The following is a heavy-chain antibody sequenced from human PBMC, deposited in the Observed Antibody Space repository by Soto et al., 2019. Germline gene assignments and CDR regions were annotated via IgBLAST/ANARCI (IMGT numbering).Heavy chain of an antibody. CDR1: GFTFSSYA. CDR2: ISGSGGST. CDR3: AKVGLGCGGDCPYYYYGMDV. Sequence: GGSLRLSCAASGFTFSSYAMSWVRQAPGKGLEWVSAISGSGGSTYYADSVKGRFTISRDNSKNTLYLQMNSLRAEDTAVYYCAKVGLGCGGDCPYYYYGMDVWGQGTTVTVSS. J-gene: IGHJ6*02. V-gene: IGHV3-23*01. D-gene: IGHD2-21*02.